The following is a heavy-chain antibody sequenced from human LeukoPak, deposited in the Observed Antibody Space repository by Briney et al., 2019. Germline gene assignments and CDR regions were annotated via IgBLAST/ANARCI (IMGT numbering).Heavy chain of an antibody. D-gene: IGHD6-19*01. CDR3: ARDRGQWLTDFDY. Sequence: GGSLRLSCAASGFTFSSYSMNWVRQAPGKGLEWVSSISSSSSYIYYADSVKGRFTISRDNAKNSLYLQMNSLRAEDTAVYYCARDRGQWLTDFDYWGQGTLVTVSS. J-gene: IGHJ4*02. CDR2: ISSSSSYI. CDR1: GFTFSSYS. V-gene: IGHV3-21*01.